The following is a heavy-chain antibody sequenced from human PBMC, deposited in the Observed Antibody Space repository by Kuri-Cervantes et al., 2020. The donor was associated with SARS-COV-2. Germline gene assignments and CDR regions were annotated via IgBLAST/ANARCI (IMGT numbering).Heavy chain of an antibody. CDR3: ARGSLYDFWSGHISYFDY. V-gene: IGHV3-30-3*01. Sequence: GESLKISCAASGFTFSSYAMHWVRQAPGKGLEWVAVISYDGSNKYYADSVKGRFTISRDNSKNTLYLQMNSLRAEDTAVYYCARGSLYDFWSGHISYFDYWGQGTLVTVSS. CDR2: ISYDGSNK. CDR1: GFTFSSYA. J-gene: IGHJ4*02. D-gene: IGHD3-3*01.